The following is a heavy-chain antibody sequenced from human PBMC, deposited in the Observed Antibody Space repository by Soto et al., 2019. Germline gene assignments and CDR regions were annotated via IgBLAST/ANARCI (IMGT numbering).Heavy chain of an antibody. Sequence: ASVKVSCKASGYTFTSYGISWVRQAPGQGLEWMGWISAYNGNTNYAQKLQGRVTMTTDTSTSTAYMELRSLRSDDTAVYYCARDRDYDFWSGYYTNDPWGQGTLVTVSS. J-gene: IGHJ5*02. CDR3: ARDRDYDFWSGYYTNDP. D-gene: IGHD3-3*01. CDR2: ISAYNGNT. V-gene: IGHV1-18*01. CDR1: GYTFTSYG.